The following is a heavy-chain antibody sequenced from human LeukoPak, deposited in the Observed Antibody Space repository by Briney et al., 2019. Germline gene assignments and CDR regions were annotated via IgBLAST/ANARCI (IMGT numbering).Heavy chain of an antibody. Sequence: ASVKVSCKASGYTFTSYGISWVRQAPGQGLEWMGWISAYNGNTNYAQKLQGRATMTTDTSTSTAYMELRSLRSDDTAVYYCARWWEPLDAFDIWGQGTMVTVSS. CDR2: ISAYNGNT. CDR3: ARWWEPLDAFDI. D-gene: IGHD1-26*01. CDR1: GYTFTSYG. V-gene: IGHV1-18*01. J-gene: IGHJ3*02.